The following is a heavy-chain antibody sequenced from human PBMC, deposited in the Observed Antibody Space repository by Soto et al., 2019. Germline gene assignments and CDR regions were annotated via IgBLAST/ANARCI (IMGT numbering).Heavy chain of an antibody. CDR2: ISGSGGST. CDR1: GFTFSSYA. Sequence: PGGSLRLSCAASGFTFSSYAMSWVRQAPGKGLEWVSAISGSGGSTYYADSVKGRFTISRDNSKNTLYLQMNSLRAEDTAVYYCAKLFIVVVVAATAPAFDYWGQGTLVTVYS. V-gene: IGHV3-23*01. CDR3: AKLFIVVVVAATAPAFDY. J-gene: IGHJ4*02. D-gene: IGHD2-15*01.